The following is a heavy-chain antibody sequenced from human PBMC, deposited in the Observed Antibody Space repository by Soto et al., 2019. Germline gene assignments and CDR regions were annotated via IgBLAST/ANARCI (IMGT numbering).Heavy chain of an antibody. CDR2: VYHSGTT. CDR3: ARRGYYDTSGSHDAFHI. CDR1: GGSINSNDW. V-gene: IGHV4-4*02. Sequence: QVQLRESGPGLVKPSETLSLTCAVSGGSINSNDWWTWVRQPPGKGLEWIGEVYHSGTTNYNPSLKSRVTISVGTSKNQFSLNLSSVTAADTAVYYCARRGYYDTSGSHDAFHIWGRGTMVTVSS. J-gene: IGHJ3*02. D-gene: IGHD3-22*01.